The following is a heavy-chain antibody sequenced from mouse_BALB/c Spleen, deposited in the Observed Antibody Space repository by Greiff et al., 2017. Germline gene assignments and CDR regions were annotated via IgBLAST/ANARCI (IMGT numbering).Heavy chain of an antibody. V-gene: IGHV1S22*01. CDR2: IYPGSGST. D-gene: IGHD4-1*01. CDR1: GYTFTSYW. Sequence: LQQPGSELVRPGASVKLSCKASGYTFTSYWMHWVKQRHGQGLEWIGNIYPGSGSTNYDEKFKSKGTLTVDTSSSTAYMHLSSLTSEDSAVYYCTIPRRLGYYAMDYWGQGTSVTVSS. J-gene: IGHJ4*01. CDR3: TIPRRLGYYAMDY.